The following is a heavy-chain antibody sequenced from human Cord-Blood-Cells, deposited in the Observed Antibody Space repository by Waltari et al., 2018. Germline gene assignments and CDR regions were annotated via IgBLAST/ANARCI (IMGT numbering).Heavy chain of an antibody. Sequence: QVQLQQWGAGLLKPSATLSLTCAVYGGSFSGYYWSWIRQPPGKGLEWIGEINHSGSTNYNPSLKSRVTISVDTSKNQFSLKLSSVTAADTAVYYCARGGGIAAAGTYQLNYWGQGTLVTVSS. J-gene: IGHJ4*02. CDR3: ARGGGIAAAGTYQLNY. V-gene: IGHV4-34*01. CDR2: INHSGST. CDR1: GGSFSGYY. D-gene: IGHD6-13*01.